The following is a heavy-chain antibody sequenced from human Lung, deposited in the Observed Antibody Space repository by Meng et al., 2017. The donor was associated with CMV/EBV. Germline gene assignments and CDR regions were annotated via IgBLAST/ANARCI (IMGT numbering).Heavy chain of an antibody. CDR3: AKDLAKTKRGFRYVLVWFDP. CDR1: GSTFSDFA. J-gene: IGHJ5*02. Sequence: GGSXRLXCVASGSTFSDFARTRVPQAPGKGLEWVSTITGSGDSTYPADSVKGRFSISRVNTKNTLYLQMSSLRADDTAIYYCAKDLAKTKRGFRYVLVWFDPWXQGNXVTVSS. V-gene: IGHV3-23*01. D-gene: IGHD5-12*01. CDR2: ITGSGDST.